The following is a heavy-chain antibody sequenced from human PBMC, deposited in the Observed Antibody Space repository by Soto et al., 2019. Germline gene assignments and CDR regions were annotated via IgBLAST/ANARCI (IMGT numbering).Heavy chain of an antibody. J-gene: IGHJ5*02. D-gene: IGHD2-2*01. CDR1: RYTFIAYD. Sequence: ASVKVSCKASRYTFIAYDIYWVRQAPGQGLEWMGWIKTDSGDTNYAQNFQGRVTMTRDTSISTAYMELNNLVSDDTAVYYCARRSSTWLTAITFDPWGQGTLVTVSS. V-gene: IGHV1-2*02. CDR2: IKTDSGDT. CDR3: ARRSSTWLTAITFDP.